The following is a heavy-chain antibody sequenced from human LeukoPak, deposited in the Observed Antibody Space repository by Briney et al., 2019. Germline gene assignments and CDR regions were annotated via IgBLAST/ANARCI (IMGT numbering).Heavy chain of an antibody. CDR3: ARGRLAVNMITFGGVIVPYFDY. CDR1: GGSFSGYY. CDR2: INHSGST. D-gene: IGHD3-16*02. J-gene: IGHJ4*02. Sequence: SETLSLTCAVYGGSFSGYYWSWIRQPPGKGLEWIGEINHSGSTNYNPSLKSRVTISVDTSKNQFSLKLSSVTAADTAVYYCARGRLAVNMITFGGVIVPYFDYWGRGTLVTVSS. V-gene: IGHV4-34*01.